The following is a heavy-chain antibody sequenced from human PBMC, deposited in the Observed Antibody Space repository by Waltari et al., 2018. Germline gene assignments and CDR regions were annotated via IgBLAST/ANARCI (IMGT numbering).Heavy chain of an antibody. CDR2: IYYSGST. J-gene: IGHJ6*03. CDR3: ARRVRVRHYYYYMDV. D-gene: IGHD1-1*01. V-gene: IGHV4-59*01. Sequence: QVQLQESGPGLVKPSETLSLTCTVSGGSISSYYWSWIRQPPGKGLEWIGYIYYSGSTSYNPSLKSRVSISVDTSKNQFSLNLSSVTAADTAVYYCARRVRVRHYYYYMDVWGKGTTVTVSS. CDR1: GGSISSYY.